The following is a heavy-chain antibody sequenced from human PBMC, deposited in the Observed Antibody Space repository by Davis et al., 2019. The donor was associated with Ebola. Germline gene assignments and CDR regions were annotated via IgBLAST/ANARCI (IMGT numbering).Heavy chain of an antibody. Sequence: SVKVSCKASGGTFSSYAISWVRQAPGQGLEWMGGIIPIFGTANYAQKFQGRVTITADESTSTAYMELSRLRSDDTAVYYCARGAVDTAGYYYYGMDVWGKGTTVTVSS. V-gene: IGHV1-69*13. D-gene: IGHD5-18*01. CDR3: ARGAVDTAGYYYYGMDV. CDR1: GGTFSSYA. CDR2: IIPIFGTA. J-gene: IGHJ6*04.